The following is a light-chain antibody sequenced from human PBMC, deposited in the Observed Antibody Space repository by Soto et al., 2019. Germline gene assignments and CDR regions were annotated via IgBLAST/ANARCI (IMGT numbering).Light chain of an antibody. Sequence: QAASVSGSPGQSITISCTGTSSDVGGYNYVSWYQQHPGKAPKLMIYDVSNRPSGVSNRFSGSKSGNTASLTISGLQAEDEADYYCSSYTSSSTLHYVFGTGTKVTVL. CDR3: SSYTSSSTLHYV. V-gene: IGLV2-14*01. CDR1: SSDVGGYNY. CDR2: DVS. J-gene: IGLJ1*01.